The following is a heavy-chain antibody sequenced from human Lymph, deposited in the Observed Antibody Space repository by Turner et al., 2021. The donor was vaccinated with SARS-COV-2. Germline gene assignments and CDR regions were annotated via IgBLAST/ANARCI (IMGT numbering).Heavy chain of an antibody. V-gene: IGHV1-24*01. CDR1: VYTLTELS. Sequence: QVQLVQSGAEVKKPGASVKASCKVSVYTLTELSIHWVRQAPGKGLEWMGGFDPEDGETIYAQKFQGRVTMTEDTSTDTAYMELSSLRSEDTAVYYCATLKSNRKILTGRYYFDFWGQGTLVTVSS. J-gene: IGHJ4*02. CDR2: FDPEDGET. CDR3: ATLKSNRKILTGRYYFDF. D-gene: IGHD1-1*01.